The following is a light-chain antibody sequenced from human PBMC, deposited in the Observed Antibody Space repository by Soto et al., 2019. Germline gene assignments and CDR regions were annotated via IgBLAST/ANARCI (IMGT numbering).Light chain of an antibody. CDR2: GAS. J-gene: IGKJ3*01. CDR3: QQYNNWPPDT. Sequence: EIVMMQSPATLSVSPGERATLSCRASQSISSNLAWYQQKPGQAPRLLIYGASTRATGIPARFSGSGSGTDFTLTISSLQSEDFAVYYCQQYNNWPPDTFGPGTKVDIK. V-gene: IGKV3-15*01. CDR1: QSISSN.